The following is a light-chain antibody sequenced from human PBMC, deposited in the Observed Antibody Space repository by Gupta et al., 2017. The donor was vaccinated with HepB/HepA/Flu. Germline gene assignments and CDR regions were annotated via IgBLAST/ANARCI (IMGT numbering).Light chain of an antibody. CDR3: QHSNSPLWT. CDR1: QTIANY. V-gene: IGKV1-39*01. CDR2: GAS. Sequence: DIQLTQSPSSLSASVGDRVTITCRANQTIANYLNWYRQKPGTAPELLIYGASRLRSGVPSRFSGSSSGTHFTLTISRLQPEDFATYYCQHSNSPLWTFGQGTKVEIK. J-gene: IGKJ1*01.